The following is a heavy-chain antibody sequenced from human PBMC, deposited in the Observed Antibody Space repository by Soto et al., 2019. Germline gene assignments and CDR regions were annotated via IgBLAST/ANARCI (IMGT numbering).Heavy chain of an antibody. Sequence: EVQLLESGGGLVQPGESLRLSCAASGFNVDSFEMSWVRQPQGKGLQWLSSMSSGGATIDYADALKGRFTISRDSANNTLYLQITTLRAEDTAVYYCARDFGPTSGYHFYSMDVWGQGTTVTVSS. CDR2: MSSGGATI. D-gene: IGHD3-22*01. V-gene: IGHV3-48*03. J-gene: IGHJ6*02. CDR1: GFNVDSFE. CDR3: ARDFGPTSGYHFYSMDV.